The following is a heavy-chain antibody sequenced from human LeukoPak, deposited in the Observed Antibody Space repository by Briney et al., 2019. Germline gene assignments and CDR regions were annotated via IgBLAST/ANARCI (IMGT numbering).Heavy chain of an antibody. Sequence: GGSLRLSCAASGFNFNNYWMSWLRQAPGKGLEWVSYISSSSSTIYYADSVKGRFTISRDNAKNSLYLQMNSLRAEDTAVYYCARDVGYCSGGSCYNDYYGMDVWGQGTTVTVSS. CDR1: GFNFNNYW. D-gene: IGHD2-15*01. V-gene: IGHV3-48*01. CDR2: ISSSSSTI. J-gene: IGHJ6*02. CDR3: ARDVGYCSGGSCYNDYYGMDV.